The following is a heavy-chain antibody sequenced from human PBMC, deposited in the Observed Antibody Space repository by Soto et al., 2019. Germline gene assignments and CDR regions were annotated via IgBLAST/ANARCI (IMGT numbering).Heavy chain of an antibody. D-gene: IGHD1-26*01. CDR1: GFTFSSYA. CDR3: AKDSPYSASYKEDAFDI. Sequence: HPGGSLRLSCAASGFTFSSYAMTWVRQAPGKGLEWVAAISGSGRSTYYADSVKGRFIISRDNSKNTLFLQMNSLRAEDTAVYYCAKDSPYSASYKEDAFDIWGQGTMVTVSS. CDR2: ISGSGRST. V-gene: IGHV3-23*01. J-gene: IGHJ3*02.